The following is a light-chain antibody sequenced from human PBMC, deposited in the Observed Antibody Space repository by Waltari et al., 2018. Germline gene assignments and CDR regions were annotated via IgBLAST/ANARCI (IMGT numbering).Light chain of an antibody. CDR1: SSDVGGYNH. J-gene: IGLJ1*01. CDR3: SSYSTSLTPYV. Sequence: QSALTQPASVSGSPGQSITISCTGTSSDVGGYNHVSWYQQNPAKAPKLMIYDVSSRASGVSKRFLGSKSGNTASLTISGLQAEDEAVYFCSSYSTSLTPYVCGPGTKVTVL. V-gene: IGLV2-14*03. CDR2: DVS.